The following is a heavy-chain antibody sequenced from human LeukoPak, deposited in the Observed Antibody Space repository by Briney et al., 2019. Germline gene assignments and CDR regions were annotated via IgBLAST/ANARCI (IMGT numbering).Heavy chain of an antibody. CDR1: GGTSSSYA. D-gene: IGHD3-3*02. Sequence: SVKVSCKASGGTSSSYAISWGRQAPGQGLEWMGGIIPIFGTANYAQKFQGRVTITADESTSTAYMELSSLRSEDTAVYYCAREKTSTLDYWGQGTLVTVSS. CDR2: IIPIFGTA. CDR3: AREKTSTLDY. J-gene: IGHJ4*02. V-gene: IGHV1-69*01.